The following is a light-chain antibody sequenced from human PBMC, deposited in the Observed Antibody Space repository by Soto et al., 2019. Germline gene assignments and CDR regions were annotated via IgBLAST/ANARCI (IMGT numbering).Light chain of an antibody. CDR2: GAS. CDR1: QSVRSNF. Sequence: EIVLTQSPGTLSLSPGERATISCRASQSVRSNFLAWYQQKPGQAPRLLIYGASNRATGIPDRFSGSGSGTDFTLTITRLEPEDFAMYYCQRYDSLRTFGQGTKVEF. J-gene: IGKJ1*01. V-gene: IGKV3-20*01. CDR3: QRYDSLRT.